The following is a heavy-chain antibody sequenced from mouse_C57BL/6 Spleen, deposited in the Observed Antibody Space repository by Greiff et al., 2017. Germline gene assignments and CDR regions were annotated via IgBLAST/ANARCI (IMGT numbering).Heavy chain of an antibody. CDR2: IHPNSGST. Sequence: VQLQQPGAELVKPGASVKFSCKASGYTFTSYWMHWVKQRPGQGLEWIGMIHPNSGSTNYNEKFKSKATLTVDKSSSTAYMQLSSLTSEDSAVYYCARSSNYGYFDYWGQGTTLTVSS. V-gene: IGHV1-64*01. CDR1: GYTFTSYW. J-gene: IGHJ2*01. D-gene: IGHD2-5*01. CDR3: ARSSNYGYFDY.